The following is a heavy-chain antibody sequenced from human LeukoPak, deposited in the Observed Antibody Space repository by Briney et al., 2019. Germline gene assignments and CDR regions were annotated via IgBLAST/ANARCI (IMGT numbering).Heavy chain of an antibody. J-gene: IGHJ4*02. D-gene: IGHD2-15*01. V-gene: IGHV3-7*01. CDR1: GFTFSSNW. Sequence: GGSLRLSCAASGFTFSSNWMSWVRQAPGKGLEWVANIWQDGSDKYYMDSVKGRFTISRDNAKNSLSLQMNSLRVEDTAVYYCARDRDCGDGGCYPHFDYWGQGVRVTVSS. CDR3: ARDRDCGDGGCYPHFDY. CDR2: IWQDGSDK.